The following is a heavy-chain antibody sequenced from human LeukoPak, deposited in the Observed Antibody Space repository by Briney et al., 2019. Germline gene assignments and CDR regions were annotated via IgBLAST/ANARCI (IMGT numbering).Heavy chain of an antibody. J-gene: IGHJ4*02. CDR1: GFTFGSYE. CDR2: ISSSGSPI. CDR3: ARGVGYTYVAPYYFDS. D-gene: IGHD5-18*01. V-gene: IGHV3-48*03. Sequence: GSLRLSCAASGFTFGSYEMNWVRQAPGKGLEWVSYISSSGSPIYYADSVKGRFTISRDNAKSSLYLQMNSLRAEDTAVYYCARGVGYTYVAPYYFDSWGQGTLVTVSS.